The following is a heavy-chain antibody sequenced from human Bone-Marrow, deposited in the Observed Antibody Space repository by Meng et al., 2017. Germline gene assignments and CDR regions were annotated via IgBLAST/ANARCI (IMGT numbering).Heavy chain of an antibody. CDR2: INPKSGDT. V-gene: IGHV1-2*06. CDR3: ARDEDISAAGKLFGDY. J-gene: IGHJ4*02. Sequence: QVKGVQSGAEVKKPGASVKGSCKASGYTFPDYWLHWVRRAHGQGLEWMGRINPKSGDTHYAQRFQGRVTMTGDTSISTAYMELSGLRSDDTAMYYCARDEDISAAGKLFGDYWGQGTLVTVSS. CDR1: GYTFPDYW. D-gene: IGHD6-25*01.